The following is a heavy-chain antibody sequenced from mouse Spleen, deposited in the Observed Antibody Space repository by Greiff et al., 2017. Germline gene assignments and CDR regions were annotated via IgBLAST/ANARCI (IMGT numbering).Heavy chain of an antibody. Sequence: EVQLQQSGAELVKPGASVKLSCTASGFNIKDTYMHWVKQRPEQGLEWIGRIDPANGNTKYDPKFQGKATITADTSSNTAYLQLSSLTSEDTAVYYCASNYGSSSQYYYAMDYWGQGTSVTVSS. J-gene: IGHJ4*01. CDR3: ASNYGSSSQYYYAMDY. CDR1: GFNIKDTY. V-gene: IGHV14-3*02. D-gene: IGHD1-1*01. CDR2: IDPANGNT.